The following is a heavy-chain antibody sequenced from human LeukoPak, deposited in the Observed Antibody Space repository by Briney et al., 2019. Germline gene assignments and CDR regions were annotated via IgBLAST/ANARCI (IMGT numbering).Heavy chain of an antibody. V-gene: IGHV3-23*01. Sequence: HTGGSLRLSCTPSAFTFGDYAVSWFRQAPGKGLEWVSAISGSGGSTYYADSVKGRFTISRDNSKNTLYLQMNSLRAEDTAVYYCAKTQEYSGWFDPWGQGTLVTVSS. J-gene: IGHJ5*02. CDR3: AKTQEYSGWFDP. CDR2: ISGSGGST. CDR1: AFTFGDYA. D-gene: IGHD2/OR15-2a*01.